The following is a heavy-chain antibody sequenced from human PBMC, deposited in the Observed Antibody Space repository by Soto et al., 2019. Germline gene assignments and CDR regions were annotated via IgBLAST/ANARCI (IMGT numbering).Heavy chain of an antibody. CDR3: ARDRASRSFDY. CDR2: INPNTGNP. CDR1: GYNFNSHS. D-gene: IGHD2-2*01. Sequence: QVQLVQSGSESMQPGASVKVSCKGSGYNFNSHSINWLRQAPGQGLEWMGWINPNTGNPTYEQGFTGRFVFSVDAFVITVYVQIFSLKAHDSAVYYCARDRASRSFDYWGQGTLVTVYS. J-gene: IGHJ4*02. V-gene: IGHV7-4-1*01.